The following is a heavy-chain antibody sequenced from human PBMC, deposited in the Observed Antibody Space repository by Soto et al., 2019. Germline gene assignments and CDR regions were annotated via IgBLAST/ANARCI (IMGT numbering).Heavy chain of an antibody. CDR1: GASISSSGYY. CDR2: FHYTGSA. CDR3: ARHKPNTSGWYYYGMDV. D-gene: IGHD6-19*01. V-gene: IGHV4-39*01. J-gene: IGHJ6*02. Sequence: QLQLQESGPGLVKPSETLSLTCTVSGASISSSGYYWGWIRQPPGKGLEWIGSFHYTGSAYYNPSLKSRVSISIDASKNQFSLKLTSVTAADRAVYYCARHKPNTSGWYYYGMDVWGQGATVTVSS.